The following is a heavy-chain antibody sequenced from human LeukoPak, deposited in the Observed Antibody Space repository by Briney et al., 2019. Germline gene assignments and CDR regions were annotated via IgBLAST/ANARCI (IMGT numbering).Heavy chain of an antibody. CDR2: INPDSGGT. CDR3: ARVGTDRGSAFDI. V-gene: IGHV1-2*02. Sequence: GASVKVSCKASGYTFTGYYMHWVRQAPGQGLEWMGWINPDSGGTNYAQKFQGRVTMTRDTSISTAYMELSRLRSDDTAVYYCARVGTDRGSAFDIWGQGTMVTVSS. J-gene: IGHJ3*02. D-gene: IGHD5-12*01. CDR1: GYTFTGYY.